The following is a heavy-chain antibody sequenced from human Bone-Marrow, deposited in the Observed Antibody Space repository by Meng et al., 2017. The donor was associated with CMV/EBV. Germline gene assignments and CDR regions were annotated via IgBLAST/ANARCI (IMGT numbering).Heavy chain of an antibody. D-gene: IGHD6-19*01. CDR3: ASGGWYSDWYFDL. CDR2: IYYSGST. CDR1: GGSISSYF. Sequence: SETLSLTCTVSGGSISSYFCTWIRQPPGKGLEWIGYIYYSGSTNYNPSLKSRVTISVDTSKNQFSLKLSSVTAADTAVYYCASGGWYSDWYFDLWGRGTLVTVSS. J-gene: IGHJ2*01. V-gene: IGHV4-59*01.